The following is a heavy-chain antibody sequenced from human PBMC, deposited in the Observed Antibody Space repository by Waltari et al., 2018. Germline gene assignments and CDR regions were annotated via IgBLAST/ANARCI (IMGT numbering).Heavy chain of an antibody. CDR2: VHPNMGAP. Sequence: QVQVVQSGAEVKKPGASVKVSWKASGYTFTASDMHWVLQAPGQGLEWMGWVHPNMGAPSNAQKFQGRVTMTRDTSSSTSYMELSSLISDDTAIYYCARDPLRPGDFDLWGRRTLVTVSS. CDR3: ARDPLRPGDFDL. CDR1: GYTFTASD. J-gene: IGHJ2*01. D-gene: IGHD7-27*01. V-gene: IGHV1-2*02.